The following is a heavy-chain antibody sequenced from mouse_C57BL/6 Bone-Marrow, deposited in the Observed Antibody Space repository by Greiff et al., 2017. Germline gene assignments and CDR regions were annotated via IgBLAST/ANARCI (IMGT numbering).Heavy chain of an antibody. CDR2: INPGSGGT. Sequence: QVQLQQSGAELVRPGTSVKVSCKASGYAFTNYLIEWVKQRPGQGLEWIGVINPGSGGTNYNEQFKGKATLTADKSSSTAYMQLSSLTSEDSAVYFCARSAQDYWGQGTTLTVSS. CDR1: GYAFTNYL. J-gene: IGHJ2*01. CDR3: ARSAQDY. V-gene: IGHV1-54*01.